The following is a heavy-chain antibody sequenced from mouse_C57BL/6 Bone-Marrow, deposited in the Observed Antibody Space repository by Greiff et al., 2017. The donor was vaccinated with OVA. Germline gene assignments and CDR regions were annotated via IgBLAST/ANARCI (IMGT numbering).Heavy chain of an antibody. CDR1: GFTFSDYY. D-gene: IGHD1-1*01. J-gene: IGHJ1*03. V-gene: IGHV5-16*01. CDR3: ARGPISLITTVVPWYFDV. Sequence: EVKLVESEGGLVQPGSSMKLSCTASGFTFSDYYMAWVRQVPEKGLEWVANINYDGSSTYYLDSLKSRFIISRDNAKNILYLQMSSLKSEDTATYYCARGPISLITTVVPWYFDVWGTGTTVTVSS. CDR2: INYDGSST.